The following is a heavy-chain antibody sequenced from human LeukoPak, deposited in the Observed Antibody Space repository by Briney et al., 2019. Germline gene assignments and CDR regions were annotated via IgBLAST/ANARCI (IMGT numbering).Heavy chain of an antibody. CDR1: GFTFSGSA. Sequence: TGGSLRLSCAASGFTFSGSAMHWVRQASGKGLEWVGRIRSKANSYATAYAASVKGRFTISRDDSKNTAYLQMNSLKTEDTAVYYCTRRGIVGAKDYFDYWGQGTLVTVSS. CDR3: TRRGIVGAKDYFDY. V-gene: IGHV3-73*01. CDR2: IRSKANSYAT. J-gene: IGHJ4*02. D-gene: IGHD1-26*01.